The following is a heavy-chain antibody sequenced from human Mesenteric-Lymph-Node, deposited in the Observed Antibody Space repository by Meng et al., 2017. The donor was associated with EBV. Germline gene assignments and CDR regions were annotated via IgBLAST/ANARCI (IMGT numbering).Heavy chain of an antibody. J-gene: IGHJ5*01. CDR2: IIPILCTT. CDR3: ANHSTRWYVLDS. Sequence: QVHLDQSGDEGKTPGSSLKVSCKTSGDTFSNYVISWVRQAPGQGLEWMGGIIPILCTTNYAQKFRDRVTVTADESTTTAYMELTSLRFDDTAVYYCANHSTRWYVLDSWGQGTLVTVSS. V-gene: IGHV1-69*01. CDR1: GDTFSNYV. D-gene: IGHD2-2*01.